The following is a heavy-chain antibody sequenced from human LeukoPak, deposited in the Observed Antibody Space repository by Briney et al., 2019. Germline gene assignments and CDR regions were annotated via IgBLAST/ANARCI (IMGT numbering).Heavy chain of an antibody. CDR1: GFTFSSYS. CDR2: ISSSSSYI. CDR3: AREQTLIAAATLDY. D-gene: IGHD6-13*01. V-gene: IGHV3-21*01. Sequence: GGSLRLSCAASGFTFSSYSMNWVRQAPGKGLEWVSSISSSSSYIYYADSVKGRFTISRDNAKNSLYLQMNSLRAEDTAVYYCAREQTLIAAATLDYWGQGTLVTVSS. J-gene: IGHJ4*02.